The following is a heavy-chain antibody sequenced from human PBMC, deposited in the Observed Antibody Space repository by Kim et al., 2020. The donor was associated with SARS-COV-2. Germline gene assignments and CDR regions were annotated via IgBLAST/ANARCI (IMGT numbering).Heavy chain of an antibody. CDR3: ARTENRFLGY. J-gene: IGHJ4*02. V-gene: IGHV3-30-3*01. CDR2: ISYDGSNK. Sequence: GGSLRLSCAASGFTFSSYAMHWVRQAPGKGLEWVAVISYDGSNKYYADSVKGRFTISRDNSKNTLYLQMNSLRAEDTAVYYCARTENRFLGYWGQGTLVTVSS. D-gene: IGHD1-1*01. CDR1: GFTFSSYA.